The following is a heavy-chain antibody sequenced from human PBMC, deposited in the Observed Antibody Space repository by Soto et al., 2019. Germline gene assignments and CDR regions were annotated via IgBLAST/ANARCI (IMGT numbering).Heavy chain of an antibody. J-gene: IGHJ4*02. D-gene: IGHD1-26*01. CDR3: ARDLGSPASY. CDR1: GFTVSGSH. Sequence: QAGGSLRLSCAASGFTVSGSHMTWVRQAPGEGLDWVSVMFSGGSTYYADSVKGRFTISRDNSKNTVYLQLNSLRAENTAVYFCARDLGSPASYWGRGTLVTVSS. CDR2: MFSGGST. V-gene: IGHV3-53*01.